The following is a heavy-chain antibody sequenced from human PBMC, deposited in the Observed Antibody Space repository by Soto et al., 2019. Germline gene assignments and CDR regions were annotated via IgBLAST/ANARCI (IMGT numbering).Heavy chain of an antibody. V-gene: IGHV1-69*01. D-gene: IGHD2-2*01. CDR2: IIPIFGTA. CDR3: ASATSVVVPAARGLLDI. Sequence: QVQLVQSGAEVKKPGSSVKVSCKASGGTFSSYAISWVRQAPGQGLEWMGGIIPIFGTANYAQKLQGRVTITADESTSTAYMELSSLRSEDTAVYYCASATSVVVPAARGLLDIWGQGTMVTVSS. J-gene: IGHJ3*02. CDR1: GGTFSSYA.